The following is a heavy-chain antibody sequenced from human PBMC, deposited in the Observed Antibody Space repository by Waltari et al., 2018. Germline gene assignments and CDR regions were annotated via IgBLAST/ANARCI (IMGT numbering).Heavy chain of an antibody. CDR2: IIPILGIA. CDR1: GGTFSSYA. CDR3: AREMKNYYDSSGFLLGYYYYMDV. D-gene: IGHD3-22*01. Sequence: QVQLVQSGAEVKKPGSSVKVSCKASGGTFSSYAISWVRPAPGQGLEWMGGIIPILGIANYAQKFQGRVTITADKSTSTAYMELSSLRSEDTAVYYCAREMKNYYDSSGFLLGYYYYMDVWGKGTTVTVSS. J-gene: IGHJ6*03. V-gene: IGHV1-69*10.